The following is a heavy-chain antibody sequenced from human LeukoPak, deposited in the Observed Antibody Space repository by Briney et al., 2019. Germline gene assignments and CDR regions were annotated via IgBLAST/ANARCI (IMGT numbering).Heavy chain of an antibody. CDR1: GFTFSSYS. Sequence: GGSLRLSCAASGFTFSSYSMNWVRQAPGKGLEWVSSISSSSSYIFYADSVKGRFTISRDNAKNSLYLQMNSLRAEDTAVYYCARDLVDYDSSGYYYTYYFDYWGQGTLVTVSS. D-gene: IGHD3-22*01. V-gene: IGHV3-21*01. CDR2: ISSSSSYI. CDR3: ARDLVDYDSSGYYYTYYFDY. J-gene: IGHJ4*02.